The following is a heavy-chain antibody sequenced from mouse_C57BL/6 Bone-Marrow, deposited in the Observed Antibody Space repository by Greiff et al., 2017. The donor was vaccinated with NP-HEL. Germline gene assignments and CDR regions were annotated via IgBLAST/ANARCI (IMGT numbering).Heavy chain of an antibody. D-gene: IGHD1-1*01. V-gene: IGHV1-15*01. Sequence: QVQLQQSGAELVRPGASVTLSCKASGYTFTDYEMHWVKQTPVHGLEWIGAIDPETGGTAYNQKFKGKAILTADKSSSTAYMELRSLTSEDSAVYYCTRTHYYSSSLYYFDYWGQGTTLTVSS. J-gene: IGHJ2*01. CDR1: GYTFTDYE. CDR2: IDPETGGT. CDR3: TRTHYYSSSLYYFDY.